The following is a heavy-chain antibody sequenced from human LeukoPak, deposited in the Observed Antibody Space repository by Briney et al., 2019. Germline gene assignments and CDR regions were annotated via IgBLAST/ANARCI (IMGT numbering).Heavy chain of an antibody. D-gene: IGHD5-24*01. CDR3: ARGGVGDGYNFDY. CDR2: IYYSRST. CDR1: GGSISSYY. V-gene: IGHV4-59*01. Sequence: PSETLSLTCTVSGGSISSYYWSLIRQPPGKGLEWIGYIYYSRSTNYNPSLKSRVTISVDTSKNQFSLKLSSVTAAGTAVYYCARGGVGDGYNFDYWGQGTLVTVSS. J-gene: IGHJ4*02.